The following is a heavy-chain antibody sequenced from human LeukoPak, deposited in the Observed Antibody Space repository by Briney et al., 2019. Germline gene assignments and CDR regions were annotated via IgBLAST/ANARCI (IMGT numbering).Heavy chain of an antibody. V-gene: IGHV3-48*01. CDR1: GFTFSTYT. Sequence: PGGSLRLSCAASGFTFSTYTMNWVRQAPGKGLEWVSYISSDSSTIYYADSVKGRFTISRDNAENSLYLQMNSLRAEDTAVYYCARNFDIWGQGTMVTVSS. CDR2: ISSDSSTI. J-gene: IGHJ3*02. CDR3: ARNFDI.